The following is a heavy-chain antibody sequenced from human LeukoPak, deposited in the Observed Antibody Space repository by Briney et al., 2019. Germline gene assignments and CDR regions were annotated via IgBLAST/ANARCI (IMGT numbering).Heavy chain of an antibody. CDR2: ISSRSSTI. CDR3: AKDLAFWSGYYIRYFQH. Sequence: PGGSLRLSCAASGFTFSSYSMNWVRQAPGKGLEWVSYISSRSSTIYYADSVKGRFTISRDNSKNTLYLQMNSLRAEDTAVYYCAKDLAFWSGYYIRYFQHWGQGTLVTVSS. CDR1: GFTFSSYS. V-gene: IGHV3-48*01. J-gene: IGHJ1*01. D-gene: IGHD3-3*01.